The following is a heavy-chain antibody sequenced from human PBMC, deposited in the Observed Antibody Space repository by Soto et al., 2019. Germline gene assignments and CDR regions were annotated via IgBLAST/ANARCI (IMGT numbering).Heavy chain of an antibody. CDR1: GGSISSGGYS. CDR3: ARAKVYYGSGSYRGVNWFDP. D-gene: IGHD3-10*01. Sequence: SETLSLTCAVSGGSISSGGYSWSWIRQPPGKGLEWIGYIYHSGSTYYNPSLKSRVTISVDRSKNQFSLKLSSVTAADTAVYYCARAKVYYGSGSYRGVNWFDPWGQGTLVTVSS. J-gene: IGHJ5*02. V-gene: IGHV4-30-2*01. CDR2: IYHSGST.